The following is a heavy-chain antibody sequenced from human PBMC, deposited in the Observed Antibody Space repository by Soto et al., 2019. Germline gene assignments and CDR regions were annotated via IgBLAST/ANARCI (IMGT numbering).Heavy chain of an antibody. CDR3: ARGYSSDWYGPTFRY. J-gene: IGHJ4*02. V-gene: IGHV1-18*01. D-gene: IGHD6-19*01. CDR2: ISAYNGNT. Sequence: GASVKVSCKASGYTFTSYGISWVRQAPGQGLEWMGWISAYNGNTNYAQKLQGRVTMTTDTSTSTAYMELRSLRSDDTAVYYCARGYSSDWYGPTFRYWGQGTLVTVS. CDR1: GYTFTSYG.